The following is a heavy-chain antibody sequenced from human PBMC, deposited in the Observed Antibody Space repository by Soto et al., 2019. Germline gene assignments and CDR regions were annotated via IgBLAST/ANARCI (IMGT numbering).Heavy chain of an antibody. J-gene: IGHJ4*02. CDR2: IYPGDSDT. V-gene: IGHV5-51*01. CDR3: ARFSLGEKLLAHPLFDY. Sequence: GESLKISCKGSGYSFTSYWIGWVRQMPGKGLEWMGIIYPGDSDTRYSPSFQGQVTISADKSISTAYLQWSSLKASDTAMYYCARFSLGEKLLAHPLFDYWGQGTLVTVSS. CDR1: GYSFTSYW. D-gene: IGHD2-15*01.